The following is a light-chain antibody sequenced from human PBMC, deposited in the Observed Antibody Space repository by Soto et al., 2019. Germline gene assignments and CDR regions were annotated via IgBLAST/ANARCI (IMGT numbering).Light chain of an antibody. V-gene: IGKV1-39*01. J-gene: IGKJ2*01. CDR2: AAS. Sequence: DIQMTQSPSSLSASVGDRVTITCRASQSIGRYLTWYQQKPGRAPNLLIYAASSLQRWVPSRFSGSGSGTDFTLTISSLQREDFATYHCQQSSSIPMYTFGQGTKLEIK. CDR1: QSIGRY. CDR3: QQSSSIPMYT.